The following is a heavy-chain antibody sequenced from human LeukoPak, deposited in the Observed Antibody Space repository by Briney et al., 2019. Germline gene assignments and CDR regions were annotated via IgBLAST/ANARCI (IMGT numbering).Heavy chain of an antibody. CDR3: ARGRGALRRRGRQGEFDP. V-gene: IGHV1-8*01. Sequence: ASVKVSCKASGYTFTSYDINWVRQATGQGLEWMGWMNPNSGNTGYAQKFQGRVTMTRNTSISTAYMELSSLRSEDTAVYYCARGRGALRRRGRQGEFDPWGQVTLVTVSS. CDR1: GYTFTSYD. CDR2: MNPNSGNT. J-gene: IGHJ5*02. D-gene: IGHD3-10*01.